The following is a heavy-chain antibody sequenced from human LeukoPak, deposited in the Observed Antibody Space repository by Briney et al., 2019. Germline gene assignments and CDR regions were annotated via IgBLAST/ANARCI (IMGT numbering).Heavy chain of an antibody. J-gene: IGHJ4*02. CDR2: TYSDGST. CDR1: GFTVSSNY. Sequence: PGGSLRLSCAASGFTVSSNYMSWVRQAPGKGLGWVSVTYSDGSTYYADSVRGRFIISRDSSKNTLYLQMNSLRAEDTAVYYCARESPYDSGGSEDDYWGQGTLVTVSS. D-gene: IGHD1-26*01. V-gene: IGHV3-53*01. CDR3: ARESPYDSGGSEDDY.